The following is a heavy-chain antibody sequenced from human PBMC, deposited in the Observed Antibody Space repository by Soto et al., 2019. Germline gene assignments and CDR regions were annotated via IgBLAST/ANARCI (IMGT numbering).Heavy chain of an antibody. CDR2: ISGSGGST. V-gene: IGHV3-23*01. D-gene: IGHD4-17*01. CDR3: GAVTPGQSREWGAFDI. J-gene: IGHJ3*02. CDR1: GFTFSSYA. Sequence: EVQLLESGGGLVQPGGSLRLSCAASGFTFSSYAMSWVRQAPGKGLEWVSAISGSGGSTYYADSVKGRFTISRDNSKNTLYLQMNSLRAEDTAVYYCGAVTPGQSREWGAFDIWGQGTMVTVSS.